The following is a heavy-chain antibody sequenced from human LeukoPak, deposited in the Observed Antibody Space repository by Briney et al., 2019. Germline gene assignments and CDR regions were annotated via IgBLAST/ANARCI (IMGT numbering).Heavy chain of an antibody. D-gene: IGHD3-10*01. V-gene: IGHV3-30*02. CDR1: GFTFSSYG. Sequence: PGGSLRLSCAASGFTFSSYGMHWVRQAPGKGLEWVAFIRYDGSSKYYADSVKGRFTISRDNSKNTLYLQMNSLRAEDTAVYYCAPFGEYVPSDYWGQGTLVTVSS. CDR3: APFGEYVPSDY. J-gene: IGHJ4*02. CDR2: IRYDGSSK.